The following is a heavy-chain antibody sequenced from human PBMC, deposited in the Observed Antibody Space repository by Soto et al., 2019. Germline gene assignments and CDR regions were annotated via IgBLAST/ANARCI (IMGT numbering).Heavy chain of an antibody. V-gene: IGHV4-30-2*01. CDR3: ASSHAGAHITAAVH. CDR1: GGSISSGGYS. Sequence: LSETLSLTCAVSGGSISSGGYSWSWIRQPPGKGLEWIGYIYHSGSTYYKPSLKSRVTISVDTSKNQFSLKLSSVTAADTAVYYCASSHAGAHITAAVHWGQGTLVTVSS. CDR2: IYHSGST. J-gene: IGHJ1*01. D-gene: IGHD6-13*01.